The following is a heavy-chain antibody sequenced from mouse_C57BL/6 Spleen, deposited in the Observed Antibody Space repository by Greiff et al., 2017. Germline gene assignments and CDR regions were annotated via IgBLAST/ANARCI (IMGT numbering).Heavy chain of an antibody. Sequence: QVQLQQPGAELVRPGSSVKLSCKASGYTFTSYWMHWVKQRPIQGLEWIGNIDPSDSETHYNQKFKDKATLTVDKSSSTAYMQLSSLTSEDSAVYDGARKENYDSSVMAYWGQGTLVTVS. J-gene: IGHJ3*01. D-gene: IGHD1-1*01. CDR3: ARKENYDSSVMAY. CDR1: GYTFTSYW. V-gene: IGHV1-52*01. CDR2: IDPSDSET.